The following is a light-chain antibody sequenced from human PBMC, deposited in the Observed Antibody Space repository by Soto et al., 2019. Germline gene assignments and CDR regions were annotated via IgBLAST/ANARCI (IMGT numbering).Light chain of an antibody. V-gene: IGLV8-61*01. CDR1: SGSVSPSYY. Sequence: QAVVTQEPSFSVSPGGTVPPTCGLSSGSVSPSYYPSWYQQTPGQAPRTLIYSTNTRSSGVPDRFSGSILGNKAALTITGAQADDESDYYCVLYMGSGISVFGGGTKVTVL. J-gene: IGLJ3*02. CDR3: VLYMGSGISV. CDR2: STN.